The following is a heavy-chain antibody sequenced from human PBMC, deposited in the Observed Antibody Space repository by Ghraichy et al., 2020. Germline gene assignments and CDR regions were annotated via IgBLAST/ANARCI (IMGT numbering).Heavy chain of an antibody. CDR3: ASGKFYYYGMDV. CDR1: GFTVSSNY. Sequence: GGSLRLTCAASGFTVSSNYMSWVRQAPGKGLEWVSVIYSGGSTYYADSVKGRFTISRDNSKNTLYLQMNSLRAEDTAVYYCASGKFYYYGMDVWGQGTTVTVSS. J-gene: IGHJ6*02. CDR2: IYSGGST. V-gene: IGHV3-66*01.